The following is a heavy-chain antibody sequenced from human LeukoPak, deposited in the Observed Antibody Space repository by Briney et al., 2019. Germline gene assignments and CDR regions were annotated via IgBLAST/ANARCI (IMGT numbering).Heavy chain of an antibody. J-gene: IGHJ4*02. D-gene: IGHD1-1*01. CDR3: AKDGGPTVFYYFDS. Sequence: GGTLRLSCAPSGLSFSNSAMRWVRQAPGKGLEWVSGISGESGGRNPADSVKGRFTISRDNSKNTLYLQMNSLRAEDTAAYYCAKDGGPTVFYYFDSWGQGTLVTVSS. CDR2: ISGESGGR. CDR1: GLSFSNSA. V-gene: IGHV3-23*01.